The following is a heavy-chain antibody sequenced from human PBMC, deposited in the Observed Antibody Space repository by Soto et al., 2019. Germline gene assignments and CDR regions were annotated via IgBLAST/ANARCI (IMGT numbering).Heavy chain of an antibody. V-gene: IGHV4-34*01. CDR1: GGSFSGYY. J-gene: IGHJ4*02. D-gene: IGHD2-2*03. CDR3: ARGRWILPWISDFDY. CDR2: INHSGST. Sequence: PSETLSLTCAVYGGSFSGYYWSCIRQPSGKGLEWIGEINHSGSTNYNPSLKSRVTISVDTSKNQFSLKLSSVTAADTAVYYCARGRWILPWISDFDYWGQGTLVTVSS.